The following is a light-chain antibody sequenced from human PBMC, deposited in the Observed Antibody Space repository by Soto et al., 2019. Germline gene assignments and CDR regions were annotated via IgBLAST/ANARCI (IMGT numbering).Light chain of an antibody. CDR2: DVS. CDR3: QQYNNWSLT. Sequence: EIVMTQSPATLSVSPGERATLSCWASQSVSSNLAWYQQKPGQAPRLLIYDVSTRATGIPTRFSGSGSGTEFTLTSSSLQSEDFAAYDCQQYNNWSLTFGGGTKVDIK. V-gene: IGKV3D-15*01. J-gene: IGKJ4*01. CDR1: QSVSSN.